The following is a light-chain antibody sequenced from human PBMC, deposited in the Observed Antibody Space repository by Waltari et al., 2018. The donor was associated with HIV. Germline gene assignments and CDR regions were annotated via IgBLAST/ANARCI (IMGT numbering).Light chain of an antibody. CDR3: QSYDSDSLV. Sequence: NFMLTQPHSVSASPGETVTISCTHSSGSVAANFVQWFQQRPGSSPTTVIYEDNERPSGVPDRFSGSIDSSASSASFPAFLTISGLKTEDEAVYYCQSYDSDSLVFGGGTRLTVL. J-gene: IGLJ3*02. V-gene: IGLV6-57*01. CDR2: EDN. CDR1: SGSVAANF.